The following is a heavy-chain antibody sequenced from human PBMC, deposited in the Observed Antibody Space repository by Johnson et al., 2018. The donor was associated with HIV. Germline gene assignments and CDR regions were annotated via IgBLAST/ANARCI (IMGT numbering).Heavy chain of an antibody. CDR3: ARDKVDDAFDI. V-gene: IGHV3-66*02. J-gene: IGHJ3*02. Sequence: MHLVESGGGLVQPGGSLRLSCAASGFTVSSNYMSWVRQAPGKGLEWVSVIYSGGSTYYADSVKGRFTISGDNSKNTLYLQMNSLRAEDTAVYYCARDKVDDAFDIWGQGTMVTVSS. D-gene: IGHD5-12*01. CDR1: GFTVSSNY. CDR2: IYSGGST.